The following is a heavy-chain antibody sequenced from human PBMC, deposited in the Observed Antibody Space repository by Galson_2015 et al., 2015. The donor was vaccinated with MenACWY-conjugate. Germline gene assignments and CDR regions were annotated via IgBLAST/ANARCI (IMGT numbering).Heavy chain of an antibody. CDR2: IIPMSNRI. D-gene: IGHD3-22*01. J-gene: IGHJ5*02. CDR3: ARAPLDSSAWS. V-gene: IGHV1-69*13. Sequence: SVKVSCKASGGTFSNYVINWVRQAPGQGLEWMGEIIPMSNRIEYGPRFQGRVTLTVDESATTAYMDLSSLRFDDTAVYYCARAPLDSSAWSWGQGTLSPSPQ. CDR1: GGTFSNYV.